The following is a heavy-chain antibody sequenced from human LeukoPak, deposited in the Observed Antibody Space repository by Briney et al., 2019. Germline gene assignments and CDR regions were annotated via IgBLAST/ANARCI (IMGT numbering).Heavy chain of an antibody. CDR2: LNPDGSST. V-gene: IGHV3-74*01. CDR1: GFTFSYFW. CDR3: VRGPFDI. Sequence: ERTLRLSCAASGFTFSYFWMHWVRHTPGKGLVWVSRLNPDGSSTGYADARKGRFTITSDSAKNTLALQLSRRRAYHTGVYYCVRGPFDIWGQGTMVTVSS. J-gene: IGHJ3*02.